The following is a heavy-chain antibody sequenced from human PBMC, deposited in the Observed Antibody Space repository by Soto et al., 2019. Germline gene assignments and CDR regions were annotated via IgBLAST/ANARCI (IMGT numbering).Heavy chain of an antibody. CDR2: ISAYNGNT. Sequence: QVQLVQSGAEVKKPGASMKVSCKASGYTFTSYGISWVRQAPGQGLEWMGWISAYNGNTNYAQKLQGRVTMTTDTSTSTAYMELRSLRSDDTAVYYCARKDSSWPPRPYGMDVWGQGTTVTVSS. V-gene: IGHV1-18*01. CDR3: ARKDSSWPPRPYGMDV. CDR1: GYTFTSYG. J-gene: IGHJ6*02. D-gene: IGHD6-13*01.